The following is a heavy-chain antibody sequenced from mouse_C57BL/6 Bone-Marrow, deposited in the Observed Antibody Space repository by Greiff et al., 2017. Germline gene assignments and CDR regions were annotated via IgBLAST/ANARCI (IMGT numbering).Heavy chain of an antibody. V-gene: IGHV1-69*01. Sequence: QVQLQQPGAELVMPGASVKLSCKASGYTFTSYWMHWVKQRPGQGLEWIGEIDPSDSYTNYNQKFTGKSTLNVDKSSSTAYMQLSSLTSEDSAVYYCAWLSPARDYWGQGTSVTVSS. J-gene: IGHJ4*01. CDR3: AWLSPARDY. CDR1: GYTFTSYW. CDR2: IDPSDSYT. D-gene: IGHD1-2*01.